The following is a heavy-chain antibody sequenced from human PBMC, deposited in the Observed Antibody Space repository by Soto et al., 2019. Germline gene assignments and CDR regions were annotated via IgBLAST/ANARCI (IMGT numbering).Heavy chain of an antibody. CDR1: GFSLSTSGMR. V-gene: IGHV2-70*04. J-gene: IGHJ4*02. Sequence: SGPTLVNPTQTLTLTCTFSGFSLSTSGMRVSWIRQPPGKALEWLARIDWDDDKFYSTSLKTRLTISKDTSKNQVVLTMTNMDPVDTATYYCARIRAADGYFDYWGQGTPVTVSS. D-gene: IGHD6-13*01. CDR3: ARIRAADGYFDY. CDR2: IDWDDDK.